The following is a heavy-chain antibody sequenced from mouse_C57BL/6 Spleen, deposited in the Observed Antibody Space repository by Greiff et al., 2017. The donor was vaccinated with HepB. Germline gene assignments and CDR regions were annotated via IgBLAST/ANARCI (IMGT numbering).Heavy chain of an antibody. CDR3: ARHYGNYVDYFDY. V-gene: IGHV1-69*01. CDR2: IDPSDSYT. CDR1: GYTFTSYW. D-gene: IGHD2-1*01. Sequence: VQLQQPGAELVMPGASVKLSCKASGYTFTSYWMHWVKQRPGQGLEWIGEIDPSDSYTNYNQKFKGKSTLTVDKSSSTAYMQLSSLTSEDSAVYYCARHYGNYVDYFDYWGQGTTLTVSS. J-gene: IGHJ2*01.